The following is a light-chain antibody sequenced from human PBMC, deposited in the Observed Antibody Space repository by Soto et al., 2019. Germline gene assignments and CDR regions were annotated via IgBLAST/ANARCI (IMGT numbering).Light chain of an antibody. J-gene: IGKJ4*02. Sequence: IELTKCASPLSVSLGERATLSCRASRCFXSNFGWYQQKPGQAPSFLXDAASTRATGIPARLSGSGSGTDFTLTISRLEPEYFSAYYCQQRSNWTPAFGGGTKVDIK. V-gene: IGKV3-11*01. CDR1: RCFXSN. CDR3: QQRSNWTPA. CDR2: AAS.